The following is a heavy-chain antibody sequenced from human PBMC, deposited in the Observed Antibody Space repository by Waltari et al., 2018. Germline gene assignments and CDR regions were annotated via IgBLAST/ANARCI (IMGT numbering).Heavy chain of an antibody. CDR1: GYTFTSYA. CDR3: AAMITFGGVIGGFDY. V-gene: IGHV1-3*01. D-gene: IGHD3-16*02. J-gene: IGHJ4*02. CDR2: INAGNSNT. Sequence: QVQLVQSGAEVKKPGASVKVSCKASGYTFTSYAMHWVRQAPGQRLEWMGWINAGNSNTKYSQKFQGRVTSTRDTSASTAYMELSSLRSEDTAVYYCAAMITFGGVIGGFDYWGQGTLVTVSS.